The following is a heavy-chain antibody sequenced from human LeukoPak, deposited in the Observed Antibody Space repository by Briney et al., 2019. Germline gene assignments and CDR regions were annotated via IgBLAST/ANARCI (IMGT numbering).Heavy chain of an antibody. D-gene: IGHD2-21*01. Sequence: ASVKVSCKVSGYTLSELSMHWVRQAPGKGLEWMGGFVPEDGETIYAQRFQARVTMTEDTSTDTAYMELRSLRSDDTAVYYCAKVVVNSDADGHTYYFDFWGQGTLVTVSS. CDR3: AKVVVNSDADGHTYYFDF. CDR1: GYTLSELS. J-gene: IGHJ4*02. CDR2: FVPEDGET. V-gene: IGHV1-24*01.